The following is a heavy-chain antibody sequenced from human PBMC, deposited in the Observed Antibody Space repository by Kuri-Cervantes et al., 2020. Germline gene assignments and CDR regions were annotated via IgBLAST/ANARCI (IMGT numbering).Heavy chain of an antibody. D-gene: IGHD1-26*01. J-gene: IGHJ4*02. CDR3: ARDQGVAGATLLDY. CDR1: GFTFDDYA. Sequence: GGSLRLSCAASGFTFDDYAMHWVRQAPGKGLEWVSGINWNSGSIDYADSVKGRFTISRDSAKNSLYLQMNSLRPEDTALYYCARDQGVAGATLLDYWGQGALVTVSS. V-gene: IGHV3-9*01. CDR2: INWNSGSI.